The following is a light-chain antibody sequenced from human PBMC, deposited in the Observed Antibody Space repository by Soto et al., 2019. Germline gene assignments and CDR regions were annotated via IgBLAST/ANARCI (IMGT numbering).Light chain of an antibody. CDR3: QQYYEWPRGT. V-gene: IGKV3-15*01. CDR1: QTISSN. CDR2: GAS. Sequence: EIVMTQSPATLSVSPGEGATLSCRASQTISSNLAWYQQKPGQAPRLLIYGASTRATGIPARFSGSGSGTEFTLTISSLQSGDAAVYYCQQYYEWPRGTFGQGTKVDIK. J-gene: IGKJ1*01.